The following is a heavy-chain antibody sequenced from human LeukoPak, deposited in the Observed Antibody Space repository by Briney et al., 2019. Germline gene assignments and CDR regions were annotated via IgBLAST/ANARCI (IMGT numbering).Heavy chain of an antibody. D-gene: IGHD5-24*01. V-gene: IGHV1-69*05. CDR3: ARSRDGYNSDYMDV. Sequence: SVKVSCKASGGTFSSYAISWVRQAPGQGLEWMGRIIPIFGTANYAQKFQGRVTITTDESTSTAYMELSSLRSEDTAVYYCARSRDGYNSDYMDVWGKGTTVTVSS. J-gene: IGHJ6*03. CDR2: IIPIFGTA. CDR1: GGTFSSYA.